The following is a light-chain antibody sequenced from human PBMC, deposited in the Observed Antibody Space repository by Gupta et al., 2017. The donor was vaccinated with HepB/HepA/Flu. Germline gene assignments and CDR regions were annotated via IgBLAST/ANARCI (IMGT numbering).Light chain of an antibody. J-gene: IGKJ1*01. CDR2: GAS. Sequence: EIVMTHPPVTLSVSPGERATLACRASQSVSSNLAWYQQNPGQAPRLLIYGASTRATGIPARFSGSGSGTEFTLTISSLQSEDFAVYYCQQYNNWPPWTFGQGTKVEIK. CDR3: QQYNNWPPWT. CDR1: QSVSSN. V-gene: IGKV3-15*01.